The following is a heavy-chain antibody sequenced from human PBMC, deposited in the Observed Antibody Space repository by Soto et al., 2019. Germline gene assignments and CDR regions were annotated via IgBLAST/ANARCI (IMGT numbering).Heavy chain of an antibody. CDR3: ATWDWQWLARRGDFDF. V-gene: IGHV3-23*01. CDR2: LGESGRDP. J-gene: IGHJ4*02. D-gene: IGHD6-19*01. CDR1: GFTFTSSP. Sequence: EVQLLESGGDLVRTGGSLRLSCAASGFTFTSSPMTWVRQAPGKGLEWVSVLGESGRDPYYQDSVKGRFTISRDNPKNTLYLQMNSLRADDTAMYYCATWDWQWLARRGDFDFWGQGVLVTVSS.